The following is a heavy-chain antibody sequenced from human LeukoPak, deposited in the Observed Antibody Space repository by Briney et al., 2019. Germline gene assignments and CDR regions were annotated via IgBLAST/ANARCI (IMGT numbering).Heavy chain of an antibody. V-gene: IGHV1-46*01. CDR2: INPSGGST. D-gene: IGHD6-19*01. Sequence: ASVKVSCKASGYTFTSYYMHWVRQAPGQGLEWMGIINPSGGSTSYAQKFQGRVTMTRDTSTSTVYMELSSLRSEDTAVYYCARVCSVYIAVAGYDYWGQGTLVTVSS. J-gene: IGHJ4*02. CDR1: GYTFTSYY. CDR3: ARVCSVYIAVAGYDY.